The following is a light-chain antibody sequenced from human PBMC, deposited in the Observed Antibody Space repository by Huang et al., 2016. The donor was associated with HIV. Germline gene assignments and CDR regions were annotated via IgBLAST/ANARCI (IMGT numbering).Light chain of an antibody. Sequence: EIVMTQSPATLSVSPGEGATLSCRASQSIRSKLAWYQQKPGQAPRLLIDGASTRATGIPFSFSGSGSGSEFTLTISSLQSEDCAVYYCQQYDKWPLTFGGGTKVEIK. CDR2: GAS. V-gene: IGKV3-15*01. CDR1: QSIRSK. CDR3: QQYDKWPLT. J-gene: IGKJ4*01.